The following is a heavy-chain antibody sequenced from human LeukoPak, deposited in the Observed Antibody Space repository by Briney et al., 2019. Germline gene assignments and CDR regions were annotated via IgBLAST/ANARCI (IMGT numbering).Heavy chain of an antibody. CDR1: GFTFSSYG. CDR3: AKDRANYNYYYYYGMDV. CDR2: ISYDGSNK. V-gene: IGHV3-30*18. D-gene: IGHD1-7*01. J-gene: IGHJ6*02. Sequence: GGSLRLSCAASGFTFSSYGMHWVRQAPGKGLEWAAVISYDGSNKYYADSVKGRFTISRDNSKNTLYLQMNSLRAEDTAVYYCAKDRANYNYYYYYGMDVWGQGTTVTVSS.